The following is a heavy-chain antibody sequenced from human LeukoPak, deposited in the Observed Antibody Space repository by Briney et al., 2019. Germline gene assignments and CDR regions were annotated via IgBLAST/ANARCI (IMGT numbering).Heavy chain of an antibody. CDR1: GGSISSSSYY. CDR2: IYYSGST. CDR3: ARDNIKIVGPIDGFDI. D-gene: IGHD1-26*01. Sequence: SETLSLTCTVSGGSISSSSYYWGWIRQPPGKGLGWIGSIYYSGSTYYNPSLKSRVTISVDTSKNQFSLRLSSVTAADTAVYYCARDNIKIVGPIDGFDIWGQGTMVTVSS. V-gene: IGHV4-39*07. J-gene: IGHJ3*02.